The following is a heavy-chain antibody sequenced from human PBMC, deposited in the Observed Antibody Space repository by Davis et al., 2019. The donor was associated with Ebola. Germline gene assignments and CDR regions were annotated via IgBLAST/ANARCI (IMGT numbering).Heavy chain of an antibody. V-gene: IGHV4-34*10. D-gene: IGHD3-10*01. CDR3: ARNNSGIPFDS. CDR2: INYRGRT. J-gene: IGHJ4*02. CDR1: GGSFNDYY. Sequence: PSETLSLTCAVYGGSFNDYYWGWIRQSPGHGLEWIGEINYRGRTYSNMALRSRTSLSIDRSKMQYSLKLNSLTAADTAVYYCARNNSGIPFDSWGQGALVIVSS.